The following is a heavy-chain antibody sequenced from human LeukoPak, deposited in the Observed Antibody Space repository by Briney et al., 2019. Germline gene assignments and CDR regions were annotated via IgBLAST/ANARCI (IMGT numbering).Heavy chain of an antibody. D-gene: IGHD2-15*01. Sequence: GGSLRLSCAASGFTFSGSAMHWVRQASGKGLEWVGRIRSKANSYATAYAASVKGRFTISRDDSKNTAYLQMNSLKTEDTAVYYCTRPRYCSGGSCYEFDYWGQGTLVTVSS. V-gene: IGHV3-73*01. CDR1: GFTFSGSA. CDR3: TRPRYCSGGSCYEFDY. J-gene: IGHJ4*02. CDR2: IRSKANSYAT.